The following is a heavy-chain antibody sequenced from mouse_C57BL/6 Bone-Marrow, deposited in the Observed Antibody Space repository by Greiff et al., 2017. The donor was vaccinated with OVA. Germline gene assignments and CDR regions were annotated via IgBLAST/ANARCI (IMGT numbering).Heavy chain of an antibody. CDR1: GYSITSGYD. D-gene: IGHD1-1*01. CDR3: ARELRFYCFDY. J-gene: IGHJ2*01. V-gene: IGHV3-1*01. CDR2: ISYSGST. Sequence: EVQLQQSGPGMVKPSQSLSLTCTVTGYSITSGYDWHWIRHFPGNKLEWMGYISYSGSTNYNPSLKSRISITHDTSKNHFFLKLNSVTTEDTATYYCARELRFYCFDYWGQGTTLTVSS.